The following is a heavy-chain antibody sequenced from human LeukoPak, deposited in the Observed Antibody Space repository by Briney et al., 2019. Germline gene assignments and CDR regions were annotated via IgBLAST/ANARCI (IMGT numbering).Heavy chain of an antibody. J-gene: IGHJ4*02. Sequence: SQTLSLTCTVSGGSISSGGYYWSWLRQHPGKGLEWIGYIYYSGGTYYNPSLKSRVTISVDTSKNQFSLKLSSVTAADTAVYYCARDILDYYGSGRVRGRYFDYWGQGTLVTVSS. CDR2: IYYSGGT. CDR1: GGSISSGGYY. CDR3: ARDILDYYGSGRVRGRYFDY. V-gene: IGHV4-31*03. D-gene: IGHD3-10*01.